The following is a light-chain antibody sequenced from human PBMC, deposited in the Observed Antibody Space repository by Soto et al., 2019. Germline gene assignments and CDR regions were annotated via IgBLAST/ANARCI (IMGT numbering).Light chain of an antibody. J-gene: IGKJ4*01. Sequence: DIQLTQSPSSVSASAGDRVTITCRASQGVNNWLAWYQQKPGEAPKLLIYTVSTLNSGVPSRFSGSGSGTVFTLTISSLQPEDCATYYCQQANTFPLTFGGGTKLEIK. CDR1: QGVNNW. CDR3: QQANTFPLT. CDR2: TVS. V-gene: IGKV1-12*01.